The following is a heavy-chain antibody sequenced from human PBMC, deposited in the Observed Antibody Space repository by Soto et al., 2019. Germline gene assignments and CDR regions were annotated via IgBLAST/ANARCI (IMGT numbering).Heavy chain of an antibody. CDR2: ISYDGSNK. CDR3: VKDGSSGWPYYYGLDV. J-gene: IGHJ6*02. V-gene: IGHV3-30*18. D-gene: IGHD6-19*01. CDR1: GFTFSSYG. Sequence: GALRLSCAASGFTFSSYGMHWVRQAPGKGLEWVAVISYDGSNKYYADSVKGRFTISRDNSKNTLYLQMSSLRAEDTAVYYCVKDGSSGWPYYYGLDVWGQGTTVTVSS.